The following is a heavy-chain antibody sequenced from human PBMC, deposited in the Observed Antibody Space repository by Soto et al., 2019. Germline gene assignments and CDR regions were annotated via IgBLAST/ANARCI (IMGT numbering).Heavy chain of an antibody. J-gene: IGHJ3*01. D-gene: IGHD2-21*01. CDR2: SWHDGRHL. Sequence: QEQLVESGGGMVQPGGSLRLSCAVSGFTLDTYGMHWVRQAAGQGLEWVAVSWHDGRHLDYADSVRGRFTVFRDDSKNTLFLEMNGLRGDDTAVYYCARDWGACTPGECYSHGFDLWGQGTLVTDSS. CDR1: GFTLDTYG. V-gene: IGHV3-33*01. CDR3: ARDWGACTPGECYSHGFDL.